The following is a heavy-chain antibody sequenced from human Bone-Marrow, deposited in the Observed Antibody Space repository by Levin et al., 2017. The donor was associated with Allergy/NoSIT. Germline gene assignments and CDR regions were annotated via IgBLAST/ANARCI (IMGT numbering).Heavy chain of an antibody. V-gene: IGHV5-10-1*01. Sequence: PGGSLRLSCKGSGYNFSSYWISWVRQLPGTGLEWMGTIDPSDSYTKYSPSFQGHVTISADKSITTAYLQWSSLKASDTGMYYCARHDPQDYVKDYWGQGTLVTVSS. CDR1: GYNFSSYW. D-gene: IGHD3-10*02. CDR3: ARHDPQDYVKDY. J-gene: IGHJ4*02. CDR2: IDPSDSYT.